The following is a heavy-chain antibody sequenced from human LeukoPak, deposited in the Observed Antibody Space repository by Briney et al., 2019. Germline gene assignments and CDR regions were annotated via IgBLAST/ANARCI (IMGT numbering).Heavy chain of an antibody. D-gene: IGHD3-3*01. Sequence: GGSLRLSCAASGFTFSSYAMSWVRQAPGKGLEWVSAISGSGGSPYYADSVKGRFTISRDNSKNTLYLQVNSLRAEDTAVYYCGFGPPKQYDYWGQGTLVTVAS. CDR1: GFTFSSYA. V-gene: IGHV3-23*01. J-gene: IGHJ4*02. CDR2: ISGSGGSP. CDR3: GFGPPKQYDY.